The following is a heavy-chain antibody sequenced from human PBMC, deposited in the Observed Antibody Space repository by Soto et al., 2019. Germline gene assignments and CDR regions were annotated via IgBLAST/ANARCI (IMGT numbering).Heavy chain of an antibody. Sequence: QVQLVQSGAEVKKPGASVKVSCKASGYTFTTYGISWVRPAPGLGLEGMGWVSAYEGNTNYAQKFQGRVNMTTDTSTTTAYMHLRILRSNNTDVYYCARAEHFYTCGMDVWGQGTTVTVSS. CDR2: VSAYEGNT. CDR1: GYTFTTYG. D-gene: IGHD3-3*02. J-gene: IGHJ6*02. CDR3: ARAEHFYTCGMDV. V-gene: IGHV1-18*01.